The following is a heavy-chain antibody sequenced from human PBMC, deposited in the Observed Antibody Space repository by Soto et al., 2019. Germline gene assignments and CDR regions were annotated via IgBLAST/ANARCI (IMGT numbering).Heavy chain of an antibody. CDR3: AREFWDYGAYVDYYYGMDV. CDR2: ISSSSSTI. D-gene: IGHD4-17*01. Sequence: EVQLVESGGGLVQPGGSLRLSCAASGFTFSSYSMNWVRQAPGKGLEWVSYISSSSSTIYYADSVKGRFTISRDNAKNSLDLQMNSLRAEDRAVYYCAREFWDYGAYVDYYYGMDVWGQGTTVTVSS. J-gene: IGHJ6*02. CDR1: GFTFSSYS. V-gene: IGHV3-48*01.